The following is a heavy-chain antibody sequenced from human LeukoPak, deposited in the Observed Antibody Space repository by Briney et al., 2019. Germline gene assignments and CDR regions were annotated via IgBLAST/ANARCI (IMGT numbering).Heavy chain of an antibody. CDR2: ISYSGSS. J-gene: IGHJ4*02. Sequence: SETLSLTCTVSGGSISSYYWSWIRQPPGKGLEWIGYISYSGSSNYNPTLKSRVSISVDTSKNQFSLKLSSVTAADTAVYYCARAPYGSGSYYNNWGQGTLVTVSS. V-gene: IGHV4-59*12. CDR1: GGSISSYY. CDR3: ARAPYGSGSYYNN. D-gene: IGHD3-10*01.